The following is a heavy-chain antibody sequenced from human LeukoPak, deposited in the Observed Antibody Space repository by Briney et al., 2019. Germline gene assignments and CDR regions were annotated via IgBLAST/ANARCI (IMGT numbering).Heavy chain of an antibody. V-gene: IGHV1-2*02. Sequence: ASVKVSCKASGYTFTAYYMSRLRQAPGQGLEWMAWINPNTGDTNYAQKFRGRVTTTRDTSITTAYIELSGLTSDDTAVYYCARGFNLDSWGQGALVTVSS. CDR1: GYTFTAYY. CDR3: ARGFNLDS. CDR2: INPNTGDT. J-gene: IGHJ5*01.